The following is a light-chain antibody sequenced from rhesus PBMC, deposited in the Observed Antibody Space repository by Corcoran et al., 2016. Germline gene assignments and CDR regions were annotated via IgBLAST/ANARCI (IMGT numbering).Light chain of an antibody. Sequence: QVILTQSPATLSLSPGERATLSCRASQSVSSYLAWYQQKPGQAPRLLIYGASSRAPGIPDRSSGSGSGTDFTLTISSLEPEDVGIYHCYQHSSGYSFGQGTKVEIK. CDR3: YQHSSGYS. CDR1: QSVSSY. CDR2: GAS. J-gene: IGKJ2*01. V-gene: IGKV3-10*01.